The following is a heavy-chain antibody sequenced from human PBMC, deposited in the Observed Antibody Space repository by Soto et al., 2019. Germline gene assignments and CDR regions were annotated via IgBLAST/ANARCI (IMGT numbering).Heavy chain of an antibody. CDR1: GDSVSSNSAA. CDR2: TYYRSTRWYN. Sequence: SQTLSLTCAISGDSVSSNSAAWNWIRQSPSRGLEWLGRTYYRSTRWYNDYAVSVKSRITVNPDTSKNQFSLHLNSVTPEDTAVYYWAVTTSLKWYYMVFWDKGTTVNVSS. J-gene: IGHJ6*03. V-gene: IGHV6-1*01. D-gene: IGHD4-4*01. CDR3: AVTTSLKWYYMVF.